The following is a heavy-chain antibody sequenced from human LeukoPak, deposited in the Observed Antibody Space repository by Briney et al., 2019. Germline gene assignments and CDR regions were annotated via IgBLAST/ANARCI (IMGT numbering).Heavy chain of an antibody. D-gene: IGHD6-19*01. J-gene: IGHJ4*02. CDR2: IYYSGST. CDR3: AREQWRPGRRVY. Sequence: PSETLSLTCTVSGGSVSSSTSYWGWIRQPPGKGLEWIGTIYYSGSTYYNPSLKSRVTISVDTSKNQFSLKLSSVTAADTAVYYCAREQWRPGRRVYWGQGTLVTVSS. V-gene: IGHV4-39*02. CDR1: GGSVSSSTSY.